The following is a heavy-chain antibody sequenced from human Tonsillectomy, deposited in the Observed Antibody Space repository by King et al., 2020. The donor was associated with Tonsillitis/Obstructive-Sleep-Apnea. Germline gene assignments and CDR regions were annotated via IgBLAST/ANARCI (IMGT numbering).Heavy chain of an antibody. D-gene: IGHD2-2*01. J-gene: IGHJ6*03. V-gene: IGHV3-23*04. CDR2: ISGSGGST. CDR3: AKMRTLGYCSSASCFPYYYYMDV. CDR1: GFTFSSYA. Sequence: VQLVASGGGLVQPGGSLRLSCAASGFTFSSYAMSWVRQAPGKGLEWVSIISGSGGSTYYADSVKGRFTISRDNSKNTLYLQMSRLRAEDTAVYYCAKMRTLGYCSSASCFPYYYYMDVWGKGTTVTVSS.